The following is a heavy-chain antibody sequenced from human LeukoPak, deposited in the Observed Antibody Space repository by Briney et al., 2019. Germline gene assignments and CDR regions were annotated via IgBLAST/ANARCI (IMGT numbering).Heavy chain of an antibody. CDR3: ARELSPYNWNSVFNY. V-gene: IGHV1-46*01. CDR1: GYTFTSYY. Sequence: ASVKVSCKASGYTFTSYYMHWVRQAPGQGLEWMGIINPSGGSTSYAQKFRGRVTMTRDMSTSTVYMELSSLRSEDTAVYYCARELSPYNWNSVFNYWGQGTLVTVSS. J-gene: IGHJ4*02. CDR2: INPSGGST. D-gene: IGHD1-7*01.